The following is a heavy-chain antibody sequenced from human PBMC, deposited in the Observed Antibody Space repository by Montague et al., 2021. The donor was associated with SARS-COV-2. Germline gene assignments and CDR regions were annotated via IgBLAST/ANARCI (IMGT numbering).Heavy chain of an antibody. Sequence: SETLSLTCTVSGDSTSCPNRDWGWIRQAPGKGLDWIGTIYNSGTTXYNPSLKSRLTISIDTSKNQFSLKLTSVTAADTAVYYCARHRNYGDHSLDNWFHPWGQGTLVTVSS. CDR1: GDSTSCPNRD. CDR2: IYNSGTT. V-gene: IGHV4-39*01. CDR3: ARHRNYGDHSLDNWFHP. D-gene: IGHD4-17*01. J-gene: IGHJ5*02.